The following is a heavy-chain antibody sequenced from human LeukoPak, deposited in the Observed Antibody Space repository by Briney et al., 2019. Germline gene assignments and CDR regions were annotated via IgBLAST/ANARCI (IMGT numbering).Heavy chain of an antibody. V-gene: IGHV3-21*01. CDR1: GFTFSTYS. J-gene: IGHJ4*02. Sequence: PGGSLRLSCAASGFTFSTYSMNWVRQAPGKGLEWVPSISSSSNFIYYADSVKGRFTISRDNAKNSLFLQMTSPRGDDTAVYYCARDVALSTYHFDSSGLLDYWGQGTLVTVSS. D-gene: IGHD3-22*01. CDR3: ARDVALSTYHFDSSGLLDY. CDR2: ISSSSNFI.